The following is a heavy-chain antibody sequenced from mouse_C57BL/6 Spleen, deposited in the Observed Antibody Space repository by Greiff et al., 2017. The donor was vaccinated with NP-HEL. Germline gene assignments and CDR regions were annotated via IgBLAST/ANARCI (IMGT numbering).Heavy chain of an antibody. CDR2: IDPEDGDT. D-gene: IGHD1-1*01. V-gene: IGHV14-1*01. CDR1: GFNIKDYY. J-gene: IGHJ4*01. CDR3: TTGNYGSSYGIGAMDY. Sequence: EVQLQQSGAELVRPGASVKLSCTASGFNIKDYYMHWVKQRPEQGLEWIGRIDPEDGDTEYAPKFQGKATMTADTSSNTAYLQLSSLTSEDTAVYYCTTGNYGSSYGIGAMDYWGQGTSVTVSS.